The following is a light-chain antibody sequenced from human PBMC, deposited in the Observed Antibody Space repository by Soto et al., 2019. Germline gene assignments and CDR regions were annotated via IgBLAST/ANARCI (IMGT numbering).Light chain of an antibody. CDR3: QQYKNWPPLT. CDR1: QSVNSN. J-gene: IGKJ4*01. Sequence: EIMMTQSPATLSVSPGERATLSCRASQSVNSNLAWYQQKPGQAPRLVIHGASTRATGIPARFSGSGSGTEFTLTVSSLQSEDFAVYYCQQYKNWPPLTFGGGTKVEIK. CDR2: GAS. V-gene: IGKV3-15*01.